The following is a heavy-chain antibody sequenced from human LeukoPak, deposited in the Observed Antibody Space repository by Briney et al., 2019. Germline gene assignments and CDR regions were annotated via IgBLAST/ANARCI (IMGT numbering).Heavy chain of an antibody. D-gene: IGHD6-13*01. J-gene: IGHJ4*02. Sequence: ASVNVSCKASGYTFTIYGMRWVRQAPGQGLEWMGWINPYNGNTNYAQKLQGRVTMTTDTSTSTAYMELRSLRSDDTAVYYCARDLSSWYEGMSDYWGQGTLVTVSS. CDR1: GYTFTIYG. CDR2: INPYNGNT. CDR3: ARDLSSWYEGMSDY. V-gene: IGHV1-18*01.